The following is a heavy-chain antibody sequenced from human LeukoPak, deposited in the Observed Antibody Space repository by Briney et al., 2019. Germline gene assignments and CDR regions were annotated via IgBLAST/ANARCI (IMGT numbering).Heavy chain of an antibody. D-gene: IGHD5-18*01. Sequence: TGGSLGLSCEASGFTFGSFAMYWVRQAPGKGLDWIAGIFGSGGSPHYADSVKGRFTISRDNSKNTVYLQINSLRAEDTAVYYCGKTTAGYSSGQKPAWPVDYWGQGTLVTVSS. V-gene: IGHV3-23*01. CDR1: GFTFGSFA. CDR3: GKTTAGYSSGQKPAWPVDY. CDR2: IFGSGGSP. J-gene: IGHJ4*02.